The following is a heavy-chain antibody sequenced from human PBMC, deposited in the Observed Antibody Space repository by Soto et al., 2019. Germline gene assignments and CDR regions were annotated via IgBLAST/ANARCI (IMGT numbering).Heavy chain of an antibody. D-gene: IGHD3-10*01. V-gene: IGHV1-69*01. J-gene: IGHJ4*02. CDR3: ARDRDDYGSGNYYNRIDF. CDR1: RGIFSPYA. Sequence: QVQLVQSGAEVKKPGSSVKVSCKASRGIFSPYAISWLRQAPGQGLEWMGGIIPIFGTPNYAQRFQGRVTITADESTSTAYMELSRLRSEDTAVYYCARDRDDYGSGNYYNRIDFWGQGTLVTVSS. CDR2: IIPIFGTP.